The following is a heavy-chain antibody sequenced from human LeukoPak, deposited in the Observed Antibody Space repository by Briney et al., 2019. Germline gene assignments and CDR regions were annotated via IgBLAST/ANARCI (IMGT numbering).Heavy chain of an antibody. CDR1: GYTFTSYG. CDR2: ISAYNGNT. Sequence: ASVKVSCKASGYTFTSYGISWVRLAPGQGLEWMGWISAYNGNTNYAQKLQGRVTMTTDTSTSTAYMELRSLRSDDTAVYYCARGHDFWSGYYSFDYWGQGTLVTVSS. V-gene: IGHV1-18*01. CDR3: ARGHDFWSGYYSFDY. D-gene: IGHD3-3*01. J-gene: IGHJ4*02.